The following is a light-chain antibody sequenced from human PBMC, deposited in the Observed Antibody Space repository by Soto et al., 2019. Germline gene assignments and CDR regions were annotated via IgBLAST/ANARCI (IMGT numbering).Light chain of an antibody. J-gene: IGLJ2*01. CDR1: SSNIGSNT. CDR2: SNN. Sequence: QPVLTQPPSASGTPGQRVTISCSGSSSNIGSNTVNWYQQLPGTAPQLLIYSNNQRPSGVPDRFSGSKSGTSASLAISGLQSEDEADYYCAAWDDSLNGLFGGGTKLTVL. V-gene: IGLV1-44*01. CDR3: AAWDDSLNGL.